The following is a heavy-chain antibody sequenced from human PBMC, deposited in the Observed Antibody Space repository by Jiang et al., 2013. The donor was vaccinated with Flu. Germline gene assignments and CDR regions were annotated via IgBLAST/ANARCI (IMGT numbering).Heavy chain of an antibody. CDR3: ARRRGLSDWVDP. Sequence: GSMCYSGNTYYNPSLKSRVTVFLDTSRDQFSLRLSSVTAADTAVYYCARRRGLSDWVDPWGQGTLVTVSS. J-gene: IGHJ5*02. V-gene: IGHV4-39*01. CDR2: MCYSGNT. D-gene: IGHD3-10*01.